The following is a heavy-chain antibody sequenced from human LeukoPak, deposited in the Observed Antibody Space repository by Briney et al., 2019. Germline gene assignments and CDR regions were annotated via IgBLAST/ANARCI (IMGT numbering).Heavy chain of an antibody. CDR1: GFTFSSYA. D-gene: IGHD5-18*01. CDR2: ISGSGGST. V-gene: IGHV3-23*01. Sequence: GESLRLSCAASGFTFSSYAMSWVRQAPGKGLEWVSAISGSGGSTYYADSVKGRFTISRDNSKNTLYLQMNSLRAEDTAVYYCAKSGYSYGYYFDYWGQGTLVTVSS. CDR3: AKSGYSYGYYFDY. J-gene: IGHJ4*02.